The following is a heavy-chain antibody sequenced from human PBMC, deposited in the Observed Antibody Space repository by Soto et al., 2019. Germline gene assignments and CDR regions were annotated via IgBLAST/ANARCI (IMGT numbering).Heavy chain of an antibody. V-gene: IGHV1-18*01. J-gene: IGHJ4*02. CDR1: GYIFTNYD. Sequence: QVQLVQSGGEVKKPGASVKVSCKATGYIFTNYDIGWVRQAPGQGLEWMGWISPYSGNTKYTQKVQGRVTMTTDTSTSTAYMELRSLRSDDPAVYYCVRFASSGWYTGGYWGQGTLVTVSS. D-gene: IGHD6-19*01. CDR2: ISPYSGNT. CDR3: VRFASSGWYTGGY.